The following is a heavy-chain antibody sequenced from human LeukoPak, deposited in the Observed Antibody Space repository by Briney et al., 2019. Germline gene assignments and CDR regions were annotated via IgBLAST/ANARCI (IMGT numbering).Heavy chain of an antibody. V-gene: IGHV3-20*04. CDR2: INCKGGNI. CDR1: VFTFYNYG. D-gene: IGHD3-9*01. Sequence: GEALRLSCTASVFTFYNYGMSWFRRSPGKALEWVSCINCKGGNIGYADSVKGLFTISRDNAKNSLYLQMNILRAEDTALYYFPRYSYYDILTGGFDCWGKGTPVTVSS. J-gene: IGHJ4*02. CDR3: PRYSYYDILTGGFDC.